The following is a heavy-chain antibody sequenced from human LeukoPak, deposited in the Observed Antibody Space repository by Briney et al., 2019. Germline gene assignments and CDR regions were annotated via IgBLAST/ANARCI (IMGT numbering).Heavy chain of an antibody. Sequence: SVKVSFTASTGTFTSYAISWVRQAPGPGIEWMGGIIPILGIANYAQKFQGRVTITADKSTSTAYMELSSLRSEDTAVYYCARSDYYDSSGYDEYFQHWGQGTLVTVSS. CDR1: TGTFTSYA. V-gene: IGHV1-69*10. J-gene: IGHJ1*01. D-gene: IGHD3-22*01. CDR3: ARSDYYDSSGYDEYFQH. CDR2: IIPILGIA.